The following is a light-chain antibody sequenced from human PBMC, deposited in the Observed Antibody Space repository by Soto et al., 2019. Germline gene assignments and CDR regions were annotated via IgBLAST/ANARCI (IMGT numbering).Light chain of an antibody. CDR1: QSISSW. J-gene: IGKJ4*01. CDR2: DAS. Sequence: DIQMTQSPSTLSASVGDRVTITCRASQSISSWLAWYQQKPGKAPKLLIYDASSLESGVPSRFIGSGSGTEFTLTISSLQPDDFATYYCQQYNSYSPITFGGGTKVEIK. CDR3: QQYNSYSPIT. V-gene: IGKV1-5*01.